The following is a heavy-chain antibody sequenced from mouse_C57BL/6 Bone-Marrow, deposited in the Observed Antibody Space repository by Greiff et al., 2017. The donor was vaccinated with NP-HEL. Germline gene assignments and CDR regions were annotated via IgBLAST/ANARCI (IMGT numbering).Heavy chain of an antibody. CDR1: GYTFTSYW. J-gene: IGHJ2*01. D-gene: IGHD1-1*01. CDR3: ANYYGSRDY. CDR2: IYPSDSET. V-gene: IGHV1-61*01. Sequence: QVQLKQPGAELVRPGSSVKLSCKASGYTFTSYWMDWVKQRPGQGLEWIGNIYPSDSETHYNQKFKDKATLTVDKSSSTAYMQLSSLTSEDSAVYYCANYYGSRDYWGQGTTLTVSS.